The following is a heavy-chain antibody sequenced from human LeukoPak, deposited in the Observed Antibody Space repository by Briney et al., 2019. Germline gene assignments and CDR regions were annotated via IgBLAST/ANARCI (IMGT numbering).Heavy chain of an antibody. J-gene: IGHJ6*03. D-gene: IGHD5-18*01. CDR3: ARGGYTYGHDYYYYYYMDV. Sequence: GESLKISCKGSGYSFTSYWIGWVRQMPGKGLEWMGIIYPGDSDTRYSPSFQGQSTISADKSISTAYLQWSSLKASDTAMYYCARGGYTYGHDYYYYYYMDVWGKGTTVTISS. V-gene: IGHV5-51*01. CDR1: GYSFTSYW. CDR2: IYPGDSDT.